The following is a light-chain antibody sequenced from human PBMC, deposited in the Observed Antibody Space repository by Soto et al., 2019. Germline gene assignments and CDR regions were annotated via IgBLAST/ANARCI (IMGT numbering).Light chain of an antibody. J-gene: IGLJ2*01. CDR2: GNS. V-gene: IGLV1-40*01. Sequence: QSVLTQPPSVSGAPGQRVTISCTGSSSNIGAGYDVHWYQQLPGTAPKLLIYGNSNRPSGVPDRFSGSKSGTSASLVITGHQAEDEADYYCQSYDSSLSVAVFGGGTQLTVL. CDR1: SSNIGAGYD. CDR3: QSYDSSLSVAV.